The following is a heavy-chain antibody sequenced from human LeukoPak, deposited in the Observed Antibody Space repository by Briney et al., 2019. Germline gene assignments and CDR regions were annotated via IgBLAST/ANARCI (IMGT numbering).Heavy chain of an antibody. CDR3: ARDTNGSGSLGAGLFDY. J-gene: IGHJ4*02. CDR1: GYTFTSYG. CDR2: ISAYNGNT. D-gene: IGHD3-10*01. Sequence: ASVKVSCKASGYTFTSYGISWVRQAPGHGLEWMGWISAYNGNTNYAQKLQGRVTMTTDTSTSTAYMELRSLRSDDTAVYYCARDTNGSGSLGAGLFDYWGQGTLVTVSS. V-gene: IGHV1-18*01.